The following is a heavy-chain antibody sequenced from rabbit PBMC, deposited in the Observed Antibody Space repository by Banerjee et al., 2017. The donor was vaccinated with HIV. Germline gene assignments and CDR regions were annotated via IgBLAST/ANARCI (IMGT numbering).Heavy chain of an antibody. J-gene: IGHJ4*01. CDR2: INTATGKA. D-gene: IGHD1-1*01. Sequence: QEQLVESGGGLVKPEGSLKLSCTASGFSFSNKAVMCWVRQAPGKGLEWIACINTATGKAVYATWAKGRFTISKTSSTTVTLQMTSLTAADTATYFCARDLPGVIGWNFNLWGPGTLVTVS. CDR1: GFSFSNKAV. CDR3: ARDLPGVIGWNFNL. V-gene: IGHV1S45*01.